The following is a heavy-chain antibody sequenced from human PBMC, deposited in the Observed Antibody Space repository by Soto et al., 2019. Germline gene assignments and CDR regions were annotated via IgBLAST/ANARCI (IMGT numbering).Heavy chain of an antibody. J-gene: IGHJ4*02. V-gene: IGHV1-3*01. CDR1: GYTFTNYA. D-gene: IGHD6-19*01. Sequence: ASLKVSCTASGYTFTNYAMHWVRQPPGQRLEWMGCINGGNGNTKYSQQFQDRGNITRSPSASTAYMEVSRRRRDDKAGVLCAGGGSVSGNIHFDYWGQGTLGTVSS. CDR3: AGGGSVSGNIHFDY. CDR2: INGGNGNT.